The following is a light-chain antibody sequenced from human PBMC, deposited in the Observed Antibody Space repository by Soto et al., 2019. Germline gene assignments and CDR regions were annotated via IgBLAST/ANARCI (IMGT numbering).Light chain of an antibody. CDR2: DVS. CDR3: CPYAGSYAYV. CDR1: GSGLGHYNS. V-gene: IGLV2-11*01. J-gene: IGLJ1*01. Sequence: QSVLTQPRSVSGSPGQSVTISCTGTGSGLGHYNSVSWYQYHPGKAPKLIIFDVSERPAGVPDRFSGSKSANTASLTISGLQVEDEADYYCCPYAGSYAYVFGTGTKV.